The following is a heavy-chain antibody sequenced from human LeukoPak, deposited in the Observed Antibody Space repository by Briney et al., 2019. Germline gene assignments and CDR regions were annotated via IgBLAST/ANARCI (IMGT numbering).Heavy chain of an antibody. CDR2: INRGGST. V-gene: IGHV4-34*01. J-gene: IGHJ4*02. Sequence: SETLSLSCAVSGVSFSGYYLNWIRQPPGKGLEWIGEINRGGSTNYNPSLKSRITISVDTSKNQFSLKLTSATAADTAVYYCARNYNYGRYFFDSWGQGILVTVSS. CDR1: GVSFSGYY. CDR3: ARNYNYGRYFFDS. D-gene: IGHD3-10*01.